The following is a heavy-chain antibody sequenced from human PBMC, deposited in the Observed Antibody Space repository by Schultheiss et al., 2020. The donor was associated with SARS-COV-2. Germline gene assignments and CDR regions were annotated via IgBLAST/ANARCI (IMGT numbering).Heavy chain of an antibody. CDR3: ARGPRYYYDSSGFTFDY. D-gene: IGHD3-22*01. Sequence: SETLSLTCTVSGGSVSSGSYYWSWIRQPPGKGLEWIGYIYYSGSTNYNPSLKSRVTISVDTSKNQFSLKLSSVTAADTAVYYCARGPRYYYDSSGFTFDYWGQGTLVTVSS. V-gene: IGHV4-61*01. CDR2: IYYSGST. CDR1: GGSVSSGSYY. J-gene: IGHJ4*02.